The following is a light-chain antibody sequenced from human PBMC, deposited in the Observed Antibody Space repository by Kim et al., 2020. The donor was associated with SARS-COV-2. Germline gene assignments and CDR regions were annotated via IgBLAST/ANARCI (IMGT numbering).Light chain of an antibody. CDR2: GAS. J-gene: IGKJ2*01. CDR1: QSVSSSY. Sequence: EIVLTQSPGTLSLSPGERATLSCRASQSVSSSYLAWYQQKPGQAPRLLIYGASSRATGIPDRFSGSGSGTDFTLTISRLEPEDFAVYYCQQYGRETFGQGTKLEI. V-gene: IGKV3-20*01. CDR3: QQYGRET.